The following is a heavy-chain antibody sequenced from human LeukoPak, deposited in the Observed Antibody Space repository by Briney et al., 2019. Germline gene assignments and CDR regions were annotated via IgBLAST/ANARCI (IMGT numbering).Heavy chain of an antibody. CDR1: GFTFSSYA. CDR2: ISGSGGNT. J-gene: IGHJ4*02. D-gene: IGHD6-19*01. CDR3: AKDEGAPVAGTGYFDY. V-gene: IGHV3-23*01. Sequence: PGASLRLSCAASGFTFSSYAMSWVRQAPGKGLEWVSVISGSGGNTYYADSVKGRFTIPRDNSKNTLYLQMNSLRAEDTAIYYCAKDEGAPVAGTGYFDYWGQGTLVTVSS.